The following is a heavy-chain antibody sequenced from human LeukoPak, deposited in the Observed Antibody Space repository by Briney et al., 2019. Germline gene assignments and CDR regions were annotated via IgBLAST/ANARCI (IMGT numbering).Heavy chain of an antibody. J-gene: IGHJ5*02. CDR1: GGSISSYY. CDR2: IYYSGST. D-gene: IGHD3-22*01. V-gene: IGHV4-59*01. Sequence: SETLSLTCTVSGGSISSYYWSWIRQPRGKGLEWIGYIYYSGSTNYNPSLKSRVTISVDTTKNQFSLKLSSVTAADTAVYYCARDFNYDSSGYLYNWFDPWGQGTLVTVSS. CDR3: ARDFNYDSSGYLYNWFDP.